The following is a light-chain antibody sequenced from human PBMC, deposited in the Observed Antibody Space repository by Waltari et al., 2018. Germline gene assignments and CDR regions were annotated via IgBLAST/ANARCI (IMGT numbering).Light chain of an antibody. J-gene: IGKJ4*01. CDR2: DAS. V-gene: IGKV1-33*01. CDR1: QDISNY. CDR3: QQYDNLPPELT. Sequence: IQMTQSPSSLSASVGARVTITCQASQDISNYLNWYQQKPGKAPKLLIYDASNLETGVPSRFSGSGSGTDFTFTISSLQPEDFATYYCQQYDNLPPELTFGGGTKVAIK.